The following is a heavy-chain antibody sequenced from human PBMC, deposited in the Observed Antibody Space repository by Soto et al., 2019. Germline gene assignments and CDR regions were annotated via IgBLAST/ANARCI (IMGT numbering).Heavy chain of an antibody. V-gene: IGHV3-72*01. J-gene: IGHJ4*02. CDR3: VRATYFSDSSGYTRCLDY. D-gene: IGHD3-22*01. CDR1: GFTFSSYA. CDR2: SRDKPQGYST. Sequence: GGSLRLSCAASGFTFSSYAMHWVRQAPGKGLEWVGRSRDKPQGYSTAYAASVKGRFTTSRDESKNSAYLQMNSLKTEDTAVYYCVRATYFSDSSGYTRCLDYWGQGTLVTVPQ.